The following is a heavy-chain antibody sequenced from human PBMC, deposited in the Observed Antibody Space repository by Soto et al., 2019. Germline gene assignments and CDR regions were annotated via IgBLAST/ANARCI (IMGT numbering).Heavy chain of an antibody. Sequence: VQLVESGGGVVQPGRSLRLSCAASGFTFSSYAMHWVRQAPGKGLEWVAIISYDGSNKYYADSVKGRFTISRDNSKNTLYLQMNSLRAEDTAVYYCARGWGRRFWSGEPPDYYYGMDVW. J-gene: IGHJ6*01. V-gene: IGHV3-30-3*01. CDR2: ISYDGSNK. CDR1: GFTFSSYA. CDR3: ARGWGRRFWSGEPPDYYYGMDV. D-gene: IGHD3-3*01.